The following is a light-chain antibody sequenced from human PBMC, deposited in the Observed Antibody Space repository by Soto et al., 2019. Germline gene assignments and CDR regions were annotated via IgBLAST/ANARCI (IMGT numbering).Light chain of an antibody. CDR3: SSYTSSSTLV. CDR1: SSDVGGYNY. Sequence: LTQPASVSGSPGQSITISCTGTSSDVGGYNYVSWYQQHPGKAPKLMIYDVSNRPSGVSNRFSGSKSGNTASLTISGLQAEDEADYYCSSYTSSSTLVFGAGTKVNVL. V-gene: IGLV2-14*01. J-gene: IGLJ1*01. CDR2: DVS.